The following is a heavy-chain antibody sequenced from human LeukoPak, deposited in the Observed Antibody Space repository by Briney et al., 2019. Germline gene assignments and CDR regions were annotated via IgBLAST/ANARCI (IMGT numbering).Heavy chain of an antibody. CDR1: GFNFIDYW. Sequence: GESLKISCKGSGFNFIDYWIGWVRQMPGKGLEWMGIIYPGDSDTRYSPSFQGQVTISADRSINTAYLQWSSLRASDTAVYYCAREYYGSGDFWGQGTLVTVSS. CDR2: IYPGDSDT. CDR3: AREYYGSGDF. J-gene: IGHJ4*02. V-gene: IGHV5-51*01. D-gene: IGHD3-10*01.